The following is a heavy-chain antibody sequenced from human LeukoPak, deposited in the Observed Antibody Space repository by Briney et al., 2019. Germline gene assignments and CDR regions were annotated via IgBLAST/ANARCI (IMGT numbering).Heavy chain of an antibody. CDR2: ISSRAGTI. V-gene: IGHV3-11*01. CDR3: ARLSYCGGDCYWDAFDI. Sequence: GGSLRLSCTASGFTFSDYFMNWIRQAPGKGLEWVSYISSRAGTIYYADSVKGRFTISRDNAKTSLFLQMNSLRAEDTAVYYCARLSYCGGDCYWDAFDIWGQGTMVTVSS. D-gene: IGHD2-21*02. J-gene: IGHJ3*02. CDR1: GFTFSDYF.